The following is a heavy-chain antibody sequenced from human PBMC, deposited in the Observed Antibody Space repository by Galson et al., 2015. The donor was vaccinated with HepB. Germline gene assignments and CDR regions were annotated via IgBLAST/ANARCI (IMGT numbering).Heavy chain of an antibody. D-gene: IGHD3-10*01. CDR1: GFHFKTFG. CDR2: ISGSGGTT. V-gene: IGHV3-23*01. J-gene: IGHJ4*02. Sequence: SLRLSCAASGFHFKTFGMSWVRQAPGKGLEWVSSISGSGGTTYSADSVKGRLTISRVNAKNTLYLQMNSLRVEDTAVYYCAKGAFDDSGSYYPPFDSWGQGVLVTVSS. CDR3: AKGAFDDSGSYYPPFDS.